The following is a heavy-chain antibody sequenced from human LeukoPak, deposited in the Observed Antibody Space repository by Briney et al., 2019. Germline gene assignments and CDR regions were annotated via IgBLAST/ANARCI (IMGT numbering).Heavy chain of an antibody. CDR3: ARISGDYRPFDS. Sequence: PGGSLPLSCVPPPFILSNSALTWVLQAPGKGLEWVSHISHTGDIKYADSVKGRFTISRDNSKNSQYPQMTSLRAEDTAVYNCARISGDYRPFDSLGQGILVTASS. V-gene: IGHV3-48*03. D-gene: IGHD3-22*01. CDR1: PFILSNSA. CDR2: ISHTGDI. J-gene: IGHJ5*01.